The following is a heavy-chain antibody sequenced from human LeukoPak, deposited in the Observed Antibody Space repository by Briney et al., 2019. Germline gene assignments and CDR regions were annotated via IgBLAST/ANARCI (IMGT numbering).Heavy chain of an antibody. CDR1: GFTFSSYA. J-gene: IGHJ4*02. CDR3: AKGTGGFDY. V-gene: IGHV3-23*01. Sequence: PGGSLRLSCAASGFTFSSYAMSWVRQAPGKGLEWVSAISGSGGSTYYADSVKGRFTISRNNSKNTLFLQMNGLRAEDTATYYCAKGTGGFDYWGQGTLVSVSS. CDR2: ISGSGGST. D-gene: IGHD4-23*01.